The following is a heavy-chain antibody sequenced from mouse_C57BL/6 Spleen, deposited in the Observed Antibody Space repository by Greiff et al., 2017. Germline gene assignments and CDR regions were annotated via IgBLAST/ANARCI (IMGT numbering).Heavy chain of an antibody. CDR3: ARSANYGSRGAWFAY. J-gene: IGHJ3*01. Sequence: QVQLQQSGAELVRPGTSVKVSCKASGYAFTNYLIEWVKQRPGQGLEWIGVINPGSGGTNYNEKFKGKATLTADKSSSTAYMQLSSLTSEDSAVYFCARSANYGSRGAWFAYWGQGTLVTVSA. CDR1: GYAFTNYL. D-gene: IGHD1-1*01. V-gene: IGHV1-54*01. CDR2: INPGSGGT.